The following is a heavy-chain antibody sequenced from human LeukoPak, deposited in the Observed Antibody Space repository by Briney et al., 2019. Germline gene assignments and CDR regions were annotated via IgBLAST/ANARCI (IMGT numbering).Heavy chain of an antibody. CDR2: ISTYSGNT. J-gene: IGHJ4*02. CDR3: ARDWLYGWDY. D-gene: IGHD3-9*01. Sequence: GASVRVSCTASGYTFTTNGISWVRQAPGQGLEWMGWISTYSGNTNYAQTLKGRVTMTTDNSTSTAYMQLRSLRSDDTAVYYCARDWLYGWDYWGQGTLVTVSS. CDR1: GYTFTTNG. V-gene: IGHV1-18*01.